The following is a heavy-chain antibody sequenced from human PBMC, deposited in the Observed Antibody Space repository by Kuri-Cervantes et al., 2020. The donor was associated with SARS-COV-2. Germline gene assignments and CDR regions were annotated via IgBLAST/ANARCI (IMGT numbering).Heavy chain of an antibody. CDR1: GFTFSSYE. J-gene: IGHJ4*02. CDR3: VRDGDHWNFDY. D-gene: IGHD1-1*01. Sequence: GESLKISCAASGFTFSSYEMNWVRQAPGKGLEWVSYISSSGSTIYYADSVKGRFTLPRDNAKNMLFLQMNSLRAEDTAVYYCVRDGDHWNFDYWGQGTLVTVSS. CDR2: ISSSGSTI. V-gene: IGHV3-48*03.